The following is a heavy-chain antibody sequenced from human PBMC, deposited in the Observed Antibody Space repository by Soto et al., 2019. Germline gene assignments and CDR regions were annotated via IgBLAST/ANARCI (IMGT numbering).Heavy chain of an antibody. V-gene: IGHV3-33*01. J-gene: IGHJ6*02. CDR2: IWYDGSNK. Sequence: QVQLVESGGGVVKPGRSLRLSCAASGFTFSSYGMHWVRQAPGKGLEWVADIWYDGSNKYYADSVKGRFTISRDNSKNTLYLQMNSLRAEETAVYYCARVLMWSETCGGDCYRWNYYGIDVWGQGTTVTVSS. CDR1: GFTFSSYG. D-gene: IGHD2-21*02. CDR3: ARVLMWSETCGGDCYRWNYYGIDV.